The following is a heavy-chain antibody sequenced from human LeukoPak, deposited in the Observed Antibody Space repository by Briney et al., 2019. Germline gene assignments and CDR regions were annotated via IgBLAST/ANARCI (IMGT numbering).Heavy chain of an antibody. CDR3: ASVSGGGSENMEF. V-gene: IGHV4-4*09. J-gene: IGHJ6*03. CDR2: IYVTGN. Sequence: SETLSLTCTVSGGSIGTYYWSWVRQSPGKGLEWIGYIYVTGNRYNPYLQSRVTISVDTSRNQFFLYMNTVTAADTAVDYCASVSGGGSENMEFWGKGTEVTVS. CDR1: GGSIGTYY. D-gene: IGHD2-15*01.